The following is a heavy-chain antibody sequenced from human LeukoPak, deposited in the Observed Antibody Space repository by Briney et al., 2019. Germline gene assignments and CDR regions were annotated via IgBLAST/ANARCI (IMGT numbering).Heavy chain of an antibody. J-gene: IGHJ5*02. Sequence: GGSLRLSCAVSGFTFSKSAMTWVRQAPGKGLEWVSAISGSGGSTYYADSVKGRFSISRDNSNSVLHLQMESLRAEDTAIYYCAKCLDTRHLVNWLYPWGQGTLVTVSS. V-gene: IGHV3-23*01. CDR3: AKCLDTRHLVNWLYP. CDR2: ISGSGGST. D-gene: IGHD2-2*02. CDR1: GFTFSKSA.